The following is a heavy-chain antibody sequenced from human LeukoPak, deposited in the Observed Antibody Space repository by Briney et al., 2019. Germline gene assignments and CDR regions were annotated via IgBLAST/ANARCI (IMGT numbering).Heavy chain of an antibody. V-gene: IGHV5-51*01. CDR2: IYPGDSNT. CDR3: ARHFGSGFDSGFDY. Sequence: GEFLKISCKGSGYSFTTYWIGWVRQMPGKGLEWMGIIYPGDSNTRYSPSFQGQVTISADKSISTAYPQWSSLKASDTAMYYCARHFGSGFDSGFDYWGQGTLVSVSS. D-gene: IGHD5-12*01. J-gene: IGHJ4*02. CDR1: GYSFTTYW.